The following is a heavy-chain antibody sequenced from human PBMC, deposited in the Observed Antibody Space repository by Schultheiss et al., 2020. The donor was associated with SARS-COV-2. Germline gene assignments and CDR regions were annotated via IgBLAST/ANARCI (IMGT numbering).Heavy chain of an antibody. CDR2: IDWDDDK. V-gene: IGHV2-5*08. J-gene: IGHJ4*02. Sequence: SGPTLVKPTQTLTLTCTFSGFSLSTSGMRVSWIRQPPGKALEWLARIDWDDDKRYSPSLKSRLTITKDTSKNQVVLTMTNMDPVDTATYYCAHRPPYSGYDSRFDYWGQGTLVTVSS. CDR1: GFSLSTSGMR. CDR3: AHRPPYSGYDSRFDY. D-gene: IGHD5-12*01.